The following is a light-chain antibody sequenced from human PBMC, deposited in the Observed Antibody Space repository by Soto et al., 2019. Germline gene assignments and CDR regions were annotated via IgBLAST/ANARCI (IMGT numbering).Light chain of an antibody. CDR1: QSISAW. CDR3: QHYNSYSEA. J-gene: IGKJ1*01. Sequence: DIQMTQSPSTLSASVGDRVSINCRASQSISAWLAWYQQKPGKAPRLLIYKASTLEIGVPSRFSGSGSGTEFTLTISSLQLDDVATYYCQHYNSYSEAFGQGTKVDI. CDR2: KAS. V-gene: IGKV1-5*03.